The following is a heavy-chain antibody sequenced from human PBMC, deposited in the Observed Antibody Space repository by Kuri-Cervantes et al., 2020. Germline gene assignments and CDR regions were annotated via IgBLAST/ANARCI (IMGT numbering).Heavy chain of an antibody. J-gene: IGHJ5*02. CDR2: ISVNNGDT. V-gene: IGHV1-18*01. CDR3: ARDSVAAYNWFDP. Sequence: ASVKVSCKASGGTFSSYAISWVRQAPGQGLEWMGWISVNNGDTSYAQTLQGRVTMTTDTSTSTAYMELRSLRSEDTAVYYCARDSVAAYNWFDPWGQGTLVTVSS. CDR1: GGTFSSYA. D-gene: IGHD2-15*01.